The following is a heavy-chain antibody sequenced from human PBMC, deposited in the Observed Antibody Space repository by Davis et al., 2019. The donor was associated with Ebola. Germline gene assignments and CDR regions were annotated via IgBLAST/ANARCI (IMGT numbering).Heavy chain of an antibody. CDR2: IVPVVGVT. CDR3: ARGLIQGGGWWFDP. V-gene: IGHV1-69*02. CDR1: GDTFSSYT. D-gene: IGHD3-16*01. J-gene: IGHJ5*02. Sequence: SVKVSCKASGDTFSSYTIAWVRQAPGQGLEWMGRIVPVVGVTNYAQKFQGRVTITADTARSTANMELNSLRSDDTAVYYCARGLIQGGGWWFDPWGQGTLVTVSS.